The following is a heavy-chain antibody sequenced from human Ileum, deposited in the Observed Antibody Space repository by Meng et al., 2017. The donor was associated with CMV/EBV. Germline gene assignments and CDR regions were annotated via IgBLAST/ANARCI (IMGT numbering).Heavy chain of an antibody. Sequence: GVTVGGCWRHWVRQAPGMGLVWVSRIKHDGSSTIYADSVKGRFTVSRDNAKNTLYLKMNSLRAEATAVYYCVRESGPIAVGDNRFDPWGQGTLVTVSS. CDR3: VRESGPIAVGDNRFDP. D-gene: IGHD6-19*01. V-gene: IGHV3-74*01. CDR2: IKHDGSST. CDR1: GVTVGGCW. J-gene: IGHJ5*02.